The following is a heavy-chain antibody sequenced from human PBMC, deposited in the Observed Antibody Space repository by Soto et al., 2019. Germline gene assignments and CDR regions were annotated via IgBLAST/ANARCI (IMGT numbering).Heavy chain of an antibody. V-gene: IGHV3-23*01. J-gene: IGHJ4*02. D-gene: IGHD3-22*01. CDR2: ISGGGGST. Sequence: PGGSLRLSCAASGFTFSSYAMSWVRQAPGKGLEWVSVISGGGGSTYYADSVKGRFTISRDNSKNTLYLQMTSLRAEDTAVYYCAKGNYYDSSGYLSADSWGQGTLVTVSS. CDR3: AKGNYYDSSGYLSADS. CDR1: GFTFSSYA.